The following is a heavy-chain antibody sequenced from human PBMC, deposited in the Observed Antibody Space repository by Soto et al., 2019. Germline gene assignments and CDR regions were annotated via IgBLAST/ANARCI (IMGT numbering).Heavy chain of an antibody. CDR3: AKRRGASGHFDY. V-gene: IGHV3-23*01. Sequence: GGSLRLSCAASGFTFSSYAMGWVRQGPGKGLEWVAVVSIGGSTHYADSVRGRFTISRDNSKNTLSLQMNSLTAEDTAVYFCAKRRGASGHFDYWGQGALVTVSS. D-gene: IGHD1-26*01. CDR2: VSIGGST. CDR1: GFTFSSYA. J-gene: IGHJ4*02.